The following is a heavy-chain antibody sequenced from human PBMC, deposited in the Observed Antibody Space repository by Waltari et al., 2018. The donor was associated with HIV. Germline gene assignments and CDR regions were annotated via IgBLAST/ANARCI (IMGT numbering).Heavy chain of an antibody. CDR2: ISGIAGSI. Sequence: EVHVLESGGGSVQPGGSLRLSCAASGPTFRTYAMTWARPAPGKGLEWVSTISGIAGSIYYADSVKGRFTISRDNFKYTLFLQMNSLRVEDTAIYYCAKDWENDSNGYSYLGAFDLWGPGTSVVVSS. CDR3: AKDWENDSNGYSYLGAFDL. CDR1: GPTFRTYA. J-gene: IGHJ3*01. V-gene: IGHV3-23*01. D-gene: IGHD3-22*01.